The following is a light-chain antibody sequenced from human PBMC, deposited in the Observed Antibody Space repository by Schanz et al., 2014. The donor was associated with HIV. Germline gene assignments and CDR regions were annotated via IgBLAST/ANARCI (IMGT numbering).Light chain of an antibody. V-gene: IGKV1-5*03. Sequence: DIQMTQSPSSLSASVGDRITITCRASQSISEWLAWYQQKPGQAPNLLISEASTLESGVPSRFSGTGSGTDFTLTISSLQPEDVAMYYCQQYYTTPRTFGQGTKVEIK. J-gene: IGKJ1*01. CDR2: EAS. CDR3: QQYYTTPRT. CDR1: QSISEW.